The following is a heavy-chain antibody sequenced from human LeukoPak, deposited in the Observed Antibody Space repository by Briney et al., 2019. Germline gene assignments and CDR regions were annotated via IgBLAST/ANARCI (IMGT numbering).Heavy chain of an antibody. D-gene: IGHD2-15*01. CDR1: GGSFSGYY. J-gene: IGHJ4*02. Sequence: SETLSLTCAVYGGSFSGYYWSWIRQPPGKGLVWIGSFYYSGSTYYNPSLKSRVTISVDTSKNQFSLKLSSVTAADTAVYYCARLGYCSGGSCYFGYFFDYWGQGALVTVSS. V-gene: IGHV4-34*01. CDR3: ARLGYCSGGSCYFGYFFDY. CDR2: FYYSGST.